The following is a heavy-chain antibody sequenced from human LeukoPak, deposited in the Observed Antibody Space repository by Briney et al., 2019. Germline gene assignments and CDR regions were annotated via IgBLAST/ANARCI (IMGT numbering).Heavy chain of an antibody. D-gene: IGHD3-10*01. CDR3: AKGRNSYDSGRCHSSNCYYGMDV. V-gene: IGHV3-7*03. Sequence: PGGSLRLSCTASGFIFNRYWMSWVRQAPGKGLEWVANIKFDGSEIWYLDSVKGRFTISRDNAKNTVYLQMNSLRVEDTAVYHCAKGRNSYDSGRCHSSNCYYGMDVWGQGTTVTVSS. CDR2: IKFDGSEI. CDR1: GFIFNRYW. J-gene: IGHJ6*02.